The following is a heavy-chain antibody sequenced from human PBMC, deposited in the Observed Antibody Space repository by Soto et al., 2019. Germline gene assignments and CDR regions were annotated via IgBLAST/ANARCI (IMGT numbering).Heavy chain of an antibody. J-gene: IGHJ4*02. D-gene: IGHD6-6*01. CDR3: ARHGNTAARPLDY. Sequence: PSETLSLTCTVSGGSISSYFWSWIRQPPGKGLEWIGYMYYSGSTYYNPSLKSRATISPDTSKNQFSLKLSSVTAADTAIYYCARHGNTAARPLDYWGRGTLVTVSS. V-gene: IGHV4-59*08. CDR2: MYYSGST. CDR1: GGSISSYF.